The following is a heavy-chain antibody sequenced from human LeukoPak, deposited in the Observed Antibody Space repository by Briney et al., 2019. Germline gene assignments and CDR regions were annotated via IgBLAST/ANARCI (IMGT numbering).Heavy chain of an antibody. CDR1: GFTFDDYA. CDR3: ARDRSGSGWYVDY. J-gene: IGHJ4*02. D-gene: IGHD6-19*01. V-gene: IGHV3-9*01. Sequence: PGGSLRLSCAASGFTFDDYAMHWVRHAPGKGLEWVSGISWNSGSIGYADSVKGRFTISRDNAKNSLYLQMNSLSAEDTAVYYCARDRSGSGWYVDYWGQGTLVTVSS. CDR2: ISWNSGSI.